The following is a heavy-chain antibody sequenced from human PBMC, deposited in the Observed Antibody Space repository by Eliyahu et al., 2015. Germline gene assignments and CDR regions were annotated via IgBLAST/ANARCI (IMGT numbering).Heavy chain of an antibody. CDR3: ARVHPRTTGTTPGYVGY. V-gene: IGHV4-34*01. Sequence: QVQLQQWGAGLLKPSETLSLTCXVXGXSXXGYYWRWIRXPPGKGLEWIGEINHSGSTNYNPSLKSRVTISVDTSKNQFSLKLSSVTAADTAVYYCARVHPRTTGTTPGYVGYWGQGTLVTVSS. CDR1: GXSXXGYY. CDR2: INHSGST. J-gene: IGHJ4*02. D-gene: IGHD1-1*01.